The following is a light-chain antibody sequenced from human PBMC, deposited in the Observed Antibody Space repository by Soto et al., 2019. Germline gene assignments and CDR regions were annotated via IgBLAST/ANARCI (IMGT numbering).Light chain of an antibody. CDR1: RSVSNY. CDR2: DAS. CDR3: QQRSNWPIT. Sequence: IVLTQSPATLSLSPGESATLSCRASRSVSNYLAWYQQTPGQALRLLIYDASSRHTDIPARFSGSWSGTDFTLTISRLEPEDFPLYYGQQRSNWPITFGQGTRLEI. J-gene: IGKJ5*01. V-gene: IGKV3-11*01.